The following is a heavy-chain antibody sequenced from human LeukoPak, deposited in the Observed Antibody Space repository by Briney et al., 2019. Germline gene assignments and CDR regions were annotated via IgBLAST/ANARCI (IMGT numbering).Heavy chain of an antibody. CDR3: ARDEGYYNYMDV. Sequence: ASVKVSCKASRYSFTGYYMHWVRLAPAQGLEWMGWINVDSGGTKYAEKFQGRVTMTRDTSISTAYMELSRLRSDDTAVYYCARDEGYYNYMDVWGKGTTVSVSS. V-gene: IGHV1-2*02. J-gene: IGHJ6*03. CDR2: INVDSGGT. CDR1: RYSFTGYY.